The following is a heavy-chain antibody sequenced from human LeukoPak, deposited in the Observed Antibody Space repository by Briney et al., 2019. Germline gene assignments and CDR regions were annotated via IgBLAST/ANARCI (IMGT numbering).Heavy chain of an antibody. Sequence: GGSLRLSCADSGFTFRSYAMSWVRQAPGKGLEWVSGISGSGDSTYYADSVKGRFSISRDNSKNTLWLQMNSLKDEDTAVYYCAKDPRPGSGWGSFDYWGQGTLVTVSS. CDR3: AKDPRPGSGWGSFDY. CDR1: GFTFRSYA. CDR2: ISGSGDST. J-gene: IGHJ4*02. D-gene: IGHD6-19*01. V-gene: IGHV3-23*01.